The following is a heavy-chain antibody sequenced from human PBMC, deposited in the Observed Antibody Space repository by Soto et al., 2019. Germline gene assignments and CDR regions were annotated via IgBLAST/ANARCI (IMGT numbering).Heavy chain of an antibody. CDR3: AQGGSRPHPYTWFDP. J-gene: IGHJ5*02. V-gene: IGHV4-39*01. CDR1: GGSISSSSYY. D-gene: IGHD3-10*01. Sequence: QLQLQESGPGLVKPSETLSLTCTVSGGSISSSSYYWGWIRQPPGKGLEWIGSIYYSGGTYYNPSLKSRVHMSVDTPKNQFSLKLSSVTAADTAVYYCAQGGSRPHPYTWFDPWGQGTLVTVSS. CDR2: IYYSGGT.